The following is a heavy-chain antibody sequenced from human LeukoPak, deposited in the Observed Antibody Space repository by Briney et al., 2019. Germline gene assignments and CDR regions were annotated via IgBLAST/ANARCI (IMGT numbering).Heavy chain of an antibody. CDR1: GFTFDDYT. D-gene: IGHD3-22*01. Sequence: GGSLRLSCAASGFTFDDYTMHWVRQAPGKGLEWVSLISWDGGSTYYADSVKGRFTISRDNSKNSLYLQMNSLRTEDTALYYCAKDGNYYDSSSSTGGIDYWGQGTLVTVSS. V-gene: IGHV3-43*01. J-gene: IGHJ4*02. CDR2: ISWDGGST. CDR3: AKDGNYYDSSSSTGGIDY.